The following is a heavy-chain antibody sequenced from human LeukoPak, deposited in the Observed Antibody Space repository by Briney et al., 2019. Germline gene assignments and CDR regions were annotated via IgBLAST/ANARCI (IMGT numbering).Heavy chain of an antibody. CDR1: GFTFDDYA. Sequence: GGSLRLSCAASGFTFDDYATHWVRQAPGKGLEWVSGISWNSGSIGYADSVKGRFTISRDNAKNSLYLQMNSLRAEDMALYYCAKAPSGYSSSSYYFDYWGQGTLVTVSS. CDR2: ISWNSGSI. V-gene: IGHV3-9*03. J-gene: IGHJ4*02. D-gene: IGHD6-6*01. CDR3: AKAPSGYSSSSYYFDY.